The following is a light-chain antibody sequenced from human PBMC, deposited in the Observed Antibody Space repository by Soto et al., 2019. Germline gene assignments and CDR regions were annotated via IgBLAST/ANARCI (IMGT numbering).Light chain of an antibody. CDR1: QSISSW. Sequence: DIQMTQSPSTLSASVGDRVTITCRASQSISSWLAWYQQKPGKAPKLLIYDASSLESGVPSRFSGSGSGTEFTLTISSLQPDDSATDYCQQYNSYSCTFGQGTKLEIK. CDR3: QQYNSYSCT. CDR2: DAS. J-gene: IGKJ2*01. V-gene: IGKV1-5*01.